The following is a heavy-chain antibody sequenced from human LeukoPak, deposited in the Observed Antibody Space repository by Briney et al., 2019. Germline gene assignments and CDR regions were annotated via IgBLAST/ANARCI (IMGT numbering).Heavy chain of an antibody. J-gene: IGHJ4*02. Sequence: GGSLRLSCAASGFTFRDYWMHWVRQAPGKGLVWVSRLHSDGSNTTYADSVKGRFTISRDNAKNTLYLQMNSLRAEDTAVYYCARPSGYSSIDYWGQGALVTVSS. D-gene: IGHD6-13*01. V-gene: IGHV3-74*01. CDR3: ARPSGYSSIDY. CDR2: LHSDGSNT. CDR1: GFTFRDYW.